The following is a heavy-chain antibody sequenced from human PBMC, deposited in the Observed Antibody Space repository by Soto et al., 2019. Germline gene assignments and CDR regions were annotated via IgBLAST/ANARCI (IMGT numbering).Heavy chain of an antibody. CDR3: ARVRLSVSWAGMDV. CDR2: IWYDGSNK. Sequence: QVQLVESGGGVVQPGRSLRLSCAASGFTFSSYGMHWVRQAPGKGLEWVAVIWYDGSNKYYADSVKGRFTISRDNSKNTLYLQMNSLRAEDTSMYYCARVRLSVSWAGMDVWGQGTTVTVSS. D-gene: IGHD1-26*01. CDR1: GFTFSSYG. V-gene: IGHV3-33*01. J-gene: IGHJ6*02.